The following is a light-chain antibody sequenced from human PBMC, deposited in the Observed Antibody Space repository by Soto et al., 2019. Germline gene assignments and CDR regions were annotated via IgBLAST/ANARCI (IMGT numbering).Light chain of an antibody. CDR3: QPRSNWPPRS. V-gene: IGKV3-11*01. CDR2: DAS. CDR1: QSVSSY. J-gene: IGKJ4*01. Sequence: EIVLTQSPATLSLSPGERATLSCRASQSVSSYLAWYQQKPGQAPRLLIYDASNRATGIPARFSGSVSGTDFPLTISSLEPEDIAVYYCQPRSNWPPRSFGGGTKVEIK.